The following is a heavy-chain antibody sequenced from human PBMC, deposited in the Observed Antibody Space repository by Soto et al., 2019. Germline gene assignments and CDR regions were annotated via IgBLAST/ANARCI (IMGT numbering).Heavy chain of an antibody. Sequence: GGSLRLSCAASGFTFSSYGMHWVRRAPGKGLEWVAVISYDGSNKYYADSVKGRFTISRDNSKNTLYLQMNSLRAEDTAVYYCAKSRSSGYEDFYFDYWGQGTLVTVSS. CDR2: ISYDGSNK. J-gene: IGHJ4*02. CDR1: GFTFSSYG. V-gene: IGHV3-30*18. CDR3: AKSRSSGYEDFYFDY. D-gene: IGHD5-12*01.